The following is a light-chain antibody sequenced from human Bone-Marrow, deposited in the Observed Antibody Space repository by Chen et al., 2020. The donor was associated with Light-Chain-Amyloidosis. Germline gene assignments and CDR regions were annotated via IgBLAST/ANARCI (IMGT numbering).Light chain of an antibody. CDR1: QGLLSTSNNKHC. CDR2: WAS. V-gene: IGKV4-1*01. J-gene: IGKJ4*01. CDR3: HQHFAIPRT. Sequence: NWMTRSPAPLPLSRAETATIKCKSSQGLLSTSNNKHCLTWDQQKPGQPPNLRIYWASTRNFGVPDRFSGSGSGTDFTLTISSLQSEDVAVYYCHQHFAIPRTVGGGTKLEIK.